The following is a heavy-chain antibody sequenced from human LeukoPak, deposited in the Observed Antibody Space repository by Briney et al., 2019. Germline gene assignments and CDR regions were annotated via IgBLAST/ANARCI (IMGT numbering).Heavy chain of an antibody. CDR3: ARLVGELYYYDSSGYYEDY. CDR2: IIPIFGTA. V-gene: IGHV1-69*13. Sequence: SVKVSCKASGGTFSSYAISWVRQAPGQGLEWMGGIIPIFGTANYAQKFQGRVTITADESTSTAYMELSSLRSEDTAVYYCARLVGELYYYDSSGYYEDYWGQGTLVTVSS. J-gene: IGHJ4*02. CDR1: GGTFSSYA. D-gene: IGHD3-22*01.